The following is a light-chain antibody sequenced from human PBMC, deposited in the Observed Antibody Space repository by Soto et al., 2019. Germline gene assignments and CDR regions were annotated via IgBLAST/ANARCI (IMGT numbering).Light chain of an antibody. CDR3: TSYTPSSTWV. CDR2: EVS. V-gene: IGLV2-14*01. CDR1: SSDVGGYNY. J-gene: IGLJ3*02. Sequence: QSVLTQPASVSGSPGQSITISCTGTSSDVGGYNYVSWYQQHPGKAPKLMIFEVSDRPPGVSNRLSGSKAGNTASLTISGLKAADDADYYCTSYTPSSTWVFGGGTQLPVL.